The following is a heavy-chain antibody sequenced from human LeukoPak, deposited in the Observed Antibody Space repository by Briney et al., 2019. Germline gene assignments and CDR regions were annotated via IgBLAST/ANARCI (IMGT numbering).Heavy chain of an antibody. V-gene: IGHV5-51*01. CDR3: ARVYDSSGYPGEGYFDY. Sequence: GESLKISCKGSGYSFTSYWIGWVRQMPGKGLEWMGITYPGDSDTRYSPSFQGQVTISADKSISTAYLQWSSLKASDTAMYYCARVYDSSGYPGEGYFDYWGQGTLVTVSS. CDR2: TYPGDSDT. J-gene: IGHJ4*02. D-gene: IGHD3-22*01. CDR1: GYSFTSYW.